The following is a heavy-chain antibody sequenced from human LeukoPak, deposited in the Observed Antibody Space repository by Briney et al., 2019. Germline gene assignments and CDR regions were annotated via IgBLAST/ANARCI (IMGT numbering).Heavy chain of an antibody. CDR1: GDSISSNSYY. J-gene: IGHJ4*02. CDR3: ARHYHYYGSGSYVDY. CDR2: AYYSGIT. Sequence: SVTLSLTCTVSGDSISSNSYYWGWIRQPPGKGLECIGNAYYSGITYYNPSLKSRVTISVDTSKNQFSLKLSSVTAADTAVYYCARHYHYYGSGSYVDYWGQGTLVTVPS. V-gene: IGHV4-39*01. D-gene: IGHD3-10*01.